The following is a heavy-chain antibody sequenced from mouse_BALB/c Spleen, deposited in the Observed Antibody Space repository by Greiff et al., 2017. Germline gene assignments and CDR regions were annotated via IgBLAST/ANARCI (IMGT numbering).Heavy chain of an antibody. CDR1: GYTFTSYW. Sequence: QVQLQQPGAELVRPGASVKLSCKASGYTFTSYWINWVKQRPGQGLEWIGNIYPSDSYTNYNQKFKDKATLTVDKSSSTAYMQLSSPTSDDSAVYYCTRSSFDYWGQGTTLTVSS. J-gene: IGHJ2*01. D-gene: IGHD1-3*01. V-gene: IGHV1-69*02. CDR2: IYPSDSYT. CDR3: TRSSFDY.